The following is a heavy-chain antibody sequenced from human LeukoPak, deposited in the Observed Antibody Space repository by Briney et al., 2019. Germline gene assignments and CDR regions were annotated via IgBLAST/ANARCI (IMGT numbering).Heavy chain of an antibody. CDR2: LSYDGSNK. CDR1: AFIFNSYT. CDR3: ARGLRYYYYYMDP. J-gene: IGHJ6*03. V-gene: IGHV3-30*04. Sequence: GGSLRLSCDASAFIFNSYTMHWVRQAPGKGLEWLALLSYDGSNKYYADSVKGRFTISRDNSINTLYLQVNNLRAEDTAVYYCARGLRYYYYYMDPWGKGTMVTVSS.